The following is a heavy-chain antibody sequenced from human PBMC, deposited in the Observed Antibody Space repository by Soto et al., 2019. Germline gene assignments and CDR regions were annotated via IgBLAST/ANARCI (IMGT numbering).Heavy chain of an antibody. CDR1: GFSISSAW. CDR2: IKTKIEGETT. J-gene: IGHJ6*02. D-gene: IGHD2-15*01. Sequence: ESVGGLVRPGGSLRLSCSASGFSISSAWMNWVRQAPGKGLEWVGRIKTKIEGETTHYAAPVNGRFTVSRDDSKNMLYLQMNSLKADDTALYYCTTGSVEGVWGQGTTVTVSS. V-gene: IGHV3-15*07. CDR3: TTGSVEGV.